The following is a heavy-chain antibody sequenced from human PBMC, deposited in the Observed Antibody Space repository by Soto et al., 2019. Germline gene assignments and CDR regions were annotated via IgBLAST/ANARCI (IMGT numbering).Heavy chain of an antibody. V-gene: IGHV4-59*01. J-gene: IGHJ6*02. D-gene: IGHD6-13*01. CDR1: GGSLNSYY. CDR2: VHYTGTT. CDR3: ARLAAQQLVGAYYYNSMDV. Sequence: SETLSLTCTVSGGSLNSYYWSWIRQPPGKGLEWIGYVHYTGTTNYNPSLKSRVTISIDTSKSQFSLKLTSVTAEDTSVYFCARLAAQQLVGAYYYNSMDVWGQGTTVTVSS.